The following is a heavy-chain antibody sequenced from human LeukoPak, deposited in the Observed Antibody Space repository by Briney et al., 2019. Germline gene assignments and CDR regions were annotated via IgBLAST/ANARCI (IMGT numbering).Heavy chain of an antibody. V-gene: IGHV3-23*01. CDR1: GFTFSSYG. CDR2: ISGSGGST. D-gene: IGHD3-9*01. Sequence: PGGSLRLSCAASGFTFSSYGMSWVRQAPGKGLEWVSAISGSGGSTYYADSVKGRFTISRDNSKNTLYLQMNSLRAEDTAVYYCAKDLYYDILTGYLDYWGQGTLVTVSS. J-gene: IGHJ4*02. CDR3: AKDLYYDILTGYLDY.